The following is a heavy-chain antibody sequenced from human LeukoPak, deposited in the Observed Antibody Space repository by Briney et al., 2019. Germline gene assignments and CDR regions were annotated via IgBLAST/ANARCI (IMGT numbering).Heavy chain of an antibody. CDR1: GGTFSSYA. D-gene: IGHD2-2*01. Sequence: SVKVSCKASGGTFSSYAISWVRQAPGQGLEWMGRIIPILGIANYAQKFQGRVTITTDESTSTAYMELSSLRSEDTAVYYCASGTVVVPAAINYYYYYMDVCGKGTTVTVSS. CDR2: IIPILGIA. CDR3: ASGTVVVPAAINYYYYYMDV. J-gene: IGHJ6*03. V-gene: IGHV1-69*04.